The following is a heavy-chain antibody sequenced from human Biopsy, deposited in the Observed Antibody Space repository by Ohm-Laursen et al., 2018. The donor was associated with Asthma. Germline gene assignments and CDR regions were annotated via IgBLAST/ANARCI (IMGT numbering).Heavy chain of an antibody. CDR1: GGSVSTGSYY. D-gene: IGHD3-10*01. CDR2: TYYPGSD. CDR3: ARGPNYHGSGRAPIGMDV. V-gene: IGHV4-61*01. Sequence: QTLSLTCTVSGGSVSTGSYYWSWIRQPPGKGLEWLGYTYYPGSDNYNPSLKSRVTISVDTSKNQFSLRLNSVTAADTAVYYCARGPNYHGSGRAPIGMDVWGQGTTVTVSS. J-gene: IGHJ6*02.